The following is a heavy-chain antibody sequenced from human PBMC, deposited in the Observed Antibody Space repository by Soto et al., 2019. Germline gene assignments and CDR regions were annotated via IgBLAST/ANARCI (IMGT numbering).Heavy chain of an antibody. J-gene: IGHJ3*01. CDR3: AHAFGGTSWPNDAFDV. V-gene: IGHV2-5*02. CDR2: IYWDDDP. Sequence: QITLKESGPTLVKPTQTLTLTCIFSGFSVSADGVGVGWIRQPPGKALEWLALIYWDDDPRYRPSLKSRLTITKDSSKNQVVLTMTNMDPLDTVTYYCAHAFGGTSWPNDAFDVWGQGTVVTVSS. CDR1: GFSVSADGVG. D-gene: IGHD3-16*01.